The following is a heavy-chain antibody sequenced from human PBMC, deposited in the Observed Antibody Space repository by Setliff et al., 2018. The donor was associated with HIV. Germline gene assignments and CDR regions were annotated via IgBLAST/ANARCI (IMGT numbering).Heavy chain of an antibody. J-gene: IGHJ4*02. D-gene: IGHD6-19*01. Sequence: SETLSLTCAVSGYSISSGHYWGWIRQPPGKGLEWIGSIYHSGTTYDNPSLKSRVTISVDTSKNQFSLKLSSVTAADTAVYYCARSLLPSITVAGTIGYWGQGSLVTVSS. CDR3: ARSLLPSITVAGTIGY. CDR1: GYSISSGHY. CDR2: IYHSGTT. V-gene: IGHV4-38-2*01.